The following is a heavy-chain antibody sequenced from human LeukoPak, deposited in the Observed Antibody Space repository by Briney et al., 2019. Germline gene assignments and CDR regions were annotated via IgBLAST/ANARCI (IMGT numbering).Heavy chain of an antibody. D-gene: IGHD2-8*01. Sequence: SETLSLTCTVSGGSISSSSYYWGWIRQPPGKGLEWIGSIYYSGSTNYNPSLKSRVTISVDTSKNQFSLKLSSVTAADTAVYYCASVEVRRRPYLHRRGPHDAFDIWGQGTMVTVSS. CDR3: ASVEVRRRPYLHRRGPHDAFDI. J-gene: IGHJ3*02. V-gene: IGHV4-39*07. CDR2: IYYSGST. CDR1: GGSISSSSYY.